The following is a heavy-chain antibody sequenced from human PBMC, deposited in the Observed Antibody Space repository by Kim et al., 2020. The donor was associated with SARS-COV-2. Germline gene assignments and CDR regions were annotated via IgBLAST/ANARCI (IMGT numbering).Heavy chain of an antibody. CDR1: GFTFSSYA. Sequence: GGSLRLSCSASGFTFSSYAMHWVRQAPGKGLEYVSAISSNGGSTYYADSVKGRFTISRDNSKNTLYLQMSSLRAEDTAVYYCVKGMGTMVRGVISGHVFDYWGQGTLVTVSS. V-gene: IGHV3-64D*06. CDR2: ISSNGGST. D-gene: IGHD3-10*01. J-gene: IGHJ4*02. CDR3: VKGMGTMVRGVISGHVFDY.